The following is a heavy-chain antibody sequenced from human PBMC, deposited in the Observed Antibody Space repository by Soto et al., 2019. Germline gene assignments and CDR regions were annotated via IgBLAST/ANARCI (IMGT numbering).Heavy chain of an antibody. D-gene: IGHD1-26*01. Sequence: QVQLQQSGAGLLKPSETLSLTCAVYGGSFSGYIWTWIRQTPGKGLQWIGQINHSGSANYNPSLKRRVPISVHTSNSQFSLELTSVTAADTAVYYCARGLISGSHYSGGWYYFDSWGQGTQVTVSS. CDR1: GGSFSGYI. CDR2: INHSGSA. CDR3: ARGLISGSHYSGGWYYFDS. V-gene: IGHV4-34*01. J-gene: IGHJ4*02.